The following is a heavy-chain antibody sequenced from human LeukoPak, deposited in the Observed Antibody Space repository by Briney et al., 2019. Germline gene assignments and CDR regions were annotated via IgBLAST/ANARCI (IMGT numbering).Heavy chain of an antibody. D-gene: IGHD3-10*01. CDR1: GYIFSGYH. Sequence: GASVKVSCKSSGYIFSGYHVHWARQAPGQGLEWMGVVCSGGSSTNYAQKFRGRVTMTGDMSTSTVYMELSSLESEDTAVYYCSREPPRAFYFDFWGQGTLVTVSS. V-gene: IGHV1-46*01. CDR3: SREPPRAFYFDF. J-gene: IGHJ4*02. CDR2: VCSGGSST.